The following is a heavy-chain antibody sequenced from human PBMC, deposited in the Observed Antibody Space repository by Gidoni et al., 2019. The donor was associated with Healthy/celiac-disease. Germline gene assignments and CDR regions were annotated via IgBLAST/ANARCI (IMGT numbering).Heavy chain of an antibody. V-gene: IGHV4-34*01. CDR2: INHSGST. J-gene: IGHJ4*02. CDR1: GGSFSGYY. CDR3: ARGQFYPKQQPHFDY. Sequence: QVQLQQWGAGLLKPSETLSLTCAVYGGSFSGYYWSWIRQPPGKGLEWIGEINHSGSTNYNPSLKSRVTISVDTSKNQFSLRLSSVTAADTAVYYCARGQFYPKQQPHFDYWGQGTLVTVSS. D-gene: IGHD6-13*01.